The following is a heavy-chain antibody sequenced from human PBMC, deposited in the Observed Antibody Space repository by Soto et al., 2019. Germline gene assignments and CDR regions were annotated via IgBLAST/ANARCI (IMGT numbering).Heavy chain of an antibody. CDR2: INQDGGGT. Sequence: GRSLRLSCVASGFTFSSSFMGWVRQAPGKGLEWVANINQDGGGTYYVDSVQGRFTISRDNAKDSLFLQLNSLRGEDTAVYYCARYFRGSGRYFFEYWCKGTLVTVSS. CDR3: ARYFRGSGRYFFEY. CDR1: GFTFSSSF. V-gene: IGHV3-7*03. J-gene: IGHJ4*02. D-gene: IGHD6-19*01.